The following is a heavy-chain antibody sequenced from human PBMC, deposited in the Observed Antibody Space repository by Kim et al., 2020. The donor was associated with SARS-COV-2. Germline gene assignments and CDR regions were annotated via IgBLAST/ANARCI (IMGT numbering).Heavy chain of an antibody. CDR1: GFTFSSYA. J-gene: IGHJ3*02. V-gene: IGHV3-23*01. D-gene: IGHD1-26*01. Sequence: GGSLRLSCAASGFTFSSYAMSWVRQAPGKGLEWVSAISGSGGSTYYADSVKGRFTISRDNSKNTLYLQMNSLRAEDTAVYYCAKDRGEWELGVVAFDIWGQGTMVTVSS. CDR3: AKDRGEWELGVVAFDI. CDR2: ISGSGGST.